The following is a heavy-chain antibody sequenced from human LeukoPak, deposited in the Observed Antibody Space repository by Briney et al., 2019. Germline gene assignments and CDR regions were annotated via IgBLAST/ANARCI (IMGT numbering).Heavy chain of an antibody. CDR2: ISYSVHS. D-gene: IGHD3-9*01. CDR1: GDSVSSTSSY. CDR3: ARVLRYFDWLPFDY. Sequence: SQTLSLTCTVSGDSVSSTSSYWSWIRQPPGKGLEWVGYISYSVHSDYNPSLKSRVTISVDTSKIQFSRKLSSVTAADTAVYYCARVLRYFDWLPFDYWGQGTLVTVSS. J-gene: IGHJ4*02. V-gene: IGHV4-61*01.